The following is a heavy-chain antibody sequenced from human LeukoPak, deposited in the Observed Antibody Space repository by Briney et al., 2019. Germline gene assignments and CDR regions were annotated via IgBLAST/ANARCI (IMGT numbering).Heavy chain of an antibody. CDR3: AKGRITIFGVVTGFDY. J-gene: IGHJ4*02. CDR1: GFTFSSYA. Sequence: GGSLRLSCAASGFTFSSYAMSWVRQAPGKGLEWVSAISGSGGSTYCADSVKGRFTISRDNSKNTLYLQMNSLRAEDTAVYYCAKGRITIFGVVTGFDYWGQGTLVTVSS. CDR2: ISGSGGST. D-gene: IGHD3-3*01. V-gene: IGHV3-23*01.